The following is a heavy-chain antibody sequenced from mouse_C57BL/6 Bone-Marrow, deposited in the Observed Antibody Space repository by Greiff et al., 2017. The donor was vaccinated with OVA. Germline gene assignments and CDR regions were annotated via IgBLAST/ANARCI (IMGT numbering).Heavy chain of an antibody. CDR3: ARLYPFAY. CDR2: ISSGSSTI. J-gene: IGHJ3*01. Sequence: DVHLVESGGGLVKPGGSLKLSCAASGFTFSDYGMHWVRQAPEKGLEWVAYISSGSSTIYYADTVKGRFTISRDNAKNTLFLQMTSLRSEDTAMYYCARLYPFAYWGQGTLVTVSA. V-gene: IGHV5-17*01. CDR1: GFTFSDYG. D-gene: IGHD2-12*01.